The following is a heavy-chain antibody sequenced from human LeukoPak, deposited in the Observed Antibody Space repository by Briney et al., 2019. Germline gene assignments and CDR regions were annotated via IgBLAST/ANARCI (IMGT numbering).Heavy chain of an antibody. J-gene: IGHJ4*02. V-gene: IGHV1-69*05. CDR1: GGTFSNYA. CDR3: AGNFWSGYYNFDY. D-gene: IGHD3-3*01. Sequence: ASVKVSCKASGGTFSNYAVSWVRQAPGQGLEWMGGIIPIFGTANYAQKFQGRVTITTDESTSTAYMELSSLRSEDTAVYYCAGNFWSGYYNFDYWGQGTLVTVSS. CDR2: IIPIFGTA.